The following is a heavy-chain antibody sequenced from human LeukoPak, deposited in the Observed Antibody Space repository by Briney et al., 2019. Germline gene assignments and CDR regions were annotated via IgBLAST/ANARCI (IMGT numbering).Heavy chain of an antibody. CDR3: ARDPGGNYFGPGTHFAY. J-gene: IGHJ4*02. CDR1: GYTFTHYY. D-gene: IGHD3-10*01. Sequence: ASVKVSCKASGYTFTHYYMHWGRQARGQGLEWIGRIDAETGNTRYAQNFQGRVTMTRDTSTSTVYVELSSLRFEDTAVYYCARDPGGNYFGPGTHFAYWGQGALVTVSS. CDR2: IDAETGNT. V-gene: IGHV1-46*01.